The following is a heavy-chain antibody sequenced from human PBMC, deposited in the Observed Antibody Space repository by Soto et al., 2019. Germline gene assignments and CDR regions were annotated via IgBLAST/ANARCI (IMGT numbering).Heavy chain of an antibody. J-gene: IGHJ1*01. V-gene: IGHV3-23*01. CDR2: ISGSGGTT. Sequence: GFLRLSVPASGFTFSSYAMSLVRQAPGKGLEWVSSISGSGGTTECADSVKGRFTISRDNSKNTLYLQMNSLRAEDTAVYYCAKRGGRGAANTAEYFQHWGQGTLVTV. CDR1: GFTFSSYA. CDR3: AKRGGRGAANTAEYFQH. D-gene: IGHD3-16*01.